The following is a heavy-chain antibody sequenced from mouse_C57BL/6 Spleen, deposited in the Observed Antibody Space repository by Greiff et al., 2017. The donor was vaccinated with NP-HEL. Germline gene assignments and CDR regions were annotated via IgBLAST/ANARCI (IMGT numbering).Heavy chain of an antibody. J-gene: IGHJ2*01. Sequence: QVQLQQPGAELVRPGSSVKLSCKASGYTFTSYWMHWVKQRPIQGLEWIGNIDPSDSETHYNQKFKDKATLTVDKSSSTAYMQLSSLTSEDSAVYYCAIPFITTVVGFDYWGQGTTLTVSS. CDR1: GYTFTSYW. V-gene: IGHV1-52*01. CDR2: IDPSDSET. D-gene: IGHD1-1*01. CDR3: AIPFITTVVGFDY.